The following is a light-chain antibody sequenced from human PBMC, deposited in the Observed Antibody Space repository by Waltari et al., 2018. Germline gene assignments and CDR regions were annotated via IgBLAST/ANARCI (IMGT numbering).Light chain of an antibody. J-gene: IGKJ4*01. Sequence: DIVMTQSPDSLPVSLGERATINCKSSQSVLYSSNNKNYLAWYQQKAGQPPKLLISWASTRESGVPDRFTGSGSGTDFTLTISSLQAEDVAVYYCQQYYSIPLTFGGGSKVEIK. CDR3: QQYYSIPLT. V-gene: IGKV4-1*01. CDR1: QSVLYSSNNKNY. CDR2: WAS.